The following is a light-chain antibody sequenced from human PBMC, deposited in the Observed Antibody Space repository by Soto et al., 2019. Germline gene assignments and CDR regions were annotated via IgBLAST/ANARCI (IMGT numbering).Light chain of an antibody. CDR3: QQRKNWQVT. Sequence: EIVLTQSPGTLSLSPGERATLSCRASQSVASSYLAWYQQKPGQAPRLVIHGASSRATGIPDRFSGSGSGTDFTLTISSLEPEDFAVYYCQQRKNWQVTFGQGTRLEIK. J-gene: IGKJ5*01. CDR1: QSVASSY. V-gene: IGKV3D-20*02. CDR2: GAS.